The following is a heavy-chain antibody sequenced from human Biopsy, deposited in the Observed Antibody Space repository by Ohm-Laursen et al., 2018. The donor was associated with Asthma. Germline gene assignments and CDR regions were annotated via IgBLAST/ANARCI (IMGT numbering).Heavy chain of an antibody. CDR3: ARAKSGSFYSPADY. D-gene: IGHD1-26*01. V-gene: IGHV3-21*01. Sequence: SLRLSCSASGFTVNSYTMNWVRQAPGRGLEWVSSISSGSTYIYYADSVKGRFTISRDNTKQSLWLEMNSLRVEDTAVFYCARAKSGSFYSPADYWGQGTLVTVSS. J-gene: IGHJ4*02. CDR1: GFTVNSYT. CDR2: ISSGSTYI.